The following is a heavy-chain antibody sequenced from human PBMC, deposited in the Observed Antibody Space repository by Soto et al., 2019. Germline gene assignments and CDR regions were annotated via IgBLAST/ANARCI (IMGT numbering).Heavy chain of an antibody. CDR1: VYTFTSNG. J-gene: IGHJ6*02. V-gene: IGHV1-18*01. D-gene: IGHD3-9*01. Sequence: ASVKVSCKASVYTFTSNGSSWVRQAPRQGLEWMGWISAYNGNTNYAQRLQGRVTMTTDTSTSTAYMELRSLRSDDTAVYYCARGVRYFDFDYYYYYGMDVWGQGTTVTVSS. CDR3: ARGVRYFDFDYYYYYGMDV. CDR2: ISAYNGNT.